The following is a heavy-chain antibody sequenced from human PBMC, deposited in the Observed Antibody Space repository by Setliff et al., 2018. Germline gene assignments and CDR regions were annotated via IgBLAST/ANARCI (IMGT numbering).Heavy chain of an antibody. CDR1: GYSITNGYY. Sequence: SLTCVVSGYSITNGYYWGWIRQPPGKGLEWIGSINHGGDTSYNPSLQSRVAISVDTSKNQFSLKLISVTAADTAVYYCARANKKLDYYYYYYMDVWGKGTTVTVSS. J-gene: IGHJ6*03. D-gene: IGHD1-1*01. V-gene: IGHV4-38-2*01. CDR2: INHGGDT. CDR3: ARANKKLDYYYYYYMDV.